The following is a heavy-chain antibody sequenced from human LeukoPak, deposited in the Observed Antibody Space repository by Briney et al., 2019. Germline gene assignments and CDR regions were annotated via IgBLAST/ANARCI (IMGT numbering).Heavy chain of an antibody. J-gene: IGHJ6*03. V-gene: IGHV3-21*01. D-gene: IGHD4-17*01. CDR3: ARVTVTTFSPTDYMDV. Sequence: TGGSLRLSCAASGFMFSSYSMNWVRQAPGKGLEWVSCISTSSRNIFQADSVKCRFTISRDNAKNSLYLQMSSLRAEDTAVYYCARVTVTTFSPTDYMDVWGKGTTVTISS. CDR1: GFMFSSYS. CDR2: ISTSSRNI.